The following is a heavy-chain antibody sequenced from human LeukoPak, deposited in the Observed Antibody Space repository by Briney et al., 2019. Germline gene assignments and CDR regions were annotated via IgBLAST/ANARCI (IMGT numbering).Heavy chain of an antibody. V-gene: IGHV3-30*02. CDR3: AKTVYDILTGYYYYYMDV. CDR2: IRYDGSNK. J-gene: IGHJ6*03. CDR1: GFTFSSYG. Sequence: PEGSLRLSCAASGFTFSSYGMHWVRQAPGKGLEWVAFIRYDGSNKYYADSVKGRFTISRDNSKNTLYLQMNSLRAEDTAVYYCAKTVYDILTGYYYYYMDVWGKGTTVTISS. D-gene: IGHD3-9*01.